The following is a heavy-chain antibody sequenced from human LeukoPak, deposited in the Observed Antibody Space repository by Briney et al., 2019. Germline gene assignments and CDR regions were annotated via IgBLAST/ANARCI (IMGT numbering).Heavy chain of an antibody. V-gene: IGHV1-18*01. CDR2: ISAYNGNT. Sequence: ASVKVSCKASGYTFTSYGISWVRQAPGQGLEWMGWISAYNGNTNYAQKLQGRVTMTTDTSTSTAYMELRSLRSDDTAVHYCARVFMVRGVIRKSDYWGQGTLVTVSS. CDR3: ARVFMVRGVIRKSDY. CDR1: GYTFTSYG. D-gene: IGHD3-10*01. J-gene: IGHJ4*02.